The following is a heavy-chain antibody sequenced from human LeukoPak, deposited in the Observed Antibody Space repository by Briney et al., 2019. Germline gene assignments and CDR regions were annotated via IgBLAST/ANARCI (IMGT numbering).Heavy chain of an antibody. J-gene: IGHJ6*03. D-gene: IGHD3-10*01. CDR3: AFGELFSYYMDV. CDR1: GGSISRYY. CDR2: IYTSGST. V-gene: IGHV4-4*09. Sequence: SETLSLTCTVSGGSISRYYWSWIRQPPGKGLEWIGYIYTSGSTNYNPSLKSRVTISVDTSKNQFSLKLSSVTAADTAVYYCAFGELFSYYMDVWGKGTTATVSS.